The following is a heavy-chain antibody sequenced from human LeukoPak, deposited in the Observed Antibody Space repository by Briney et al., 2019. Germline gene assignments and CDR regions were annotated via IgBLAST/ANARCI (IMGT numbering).Heavy chain of an antibody. CDR2: IYYSGST. V-gene: IGHV4-59*01. J-gene: IGHJ3*02. D-gene: IGHD3-22*01. CDR3: ARVETYYDSSGYSPGDAFDI. CDR1: GGSISSYY. Sequence: SETLSLTCTVSGGSISSYYWSWIRQPPGKGLEWIGYIYYSGSTNYNPSLKSRVTISVDTSKNQFSLKLSSVTAADTAVYYCARVETYYDSSGYSPGDAFDIWSQGTMVTVSS.